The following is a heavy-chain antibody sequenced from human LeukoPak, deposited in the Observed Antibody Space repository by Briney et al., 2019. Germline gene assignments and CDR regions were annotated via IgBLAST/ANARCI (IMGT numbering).Heavy chain of an antibody. D-gene: IGHD6-6*01. Sequence: GESLKISCKGSGYSFTSYWIGWVRQMPGKGLEWMGIIYPGDSDTRYSPSFQGQVTISADRSISTAYLQWSSLKASDTAMYYCARTYIAARPGAYYYMDVWGKGTTVTLSS. CDR2: IYPGDSDT. V-gene: IGHV5-51*01. CDR1: GYSFTSYW. J-gene: IGHJ6*03. CDR3: ARTYIAARPGAYYYMDV.